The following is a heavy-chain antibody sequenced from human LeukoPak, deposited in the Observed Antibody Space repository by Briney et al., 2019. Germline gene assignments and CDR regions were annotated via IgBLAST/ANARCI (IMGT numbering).Heavy chain of an antibody. CDR1: GGSISSYY. V-gene: IGHV4-59*08. D-gene: IGHD2-15*01. J-gene: IGHJ1*01. CDR2: IYYSGST. CDR3: ARNANLYCSGGSCPGPQYFQH. Sequence: SETLSLTCTVSGGSISSYYWSWIRQPPGKGLEWIGYIYYSGSTYYNPSLKSRVTISVDTSKNQFSLKLSSVTAADTAVYYCARNANLYCSGGSCPGPQYFQHWGQGTLVTVSS.